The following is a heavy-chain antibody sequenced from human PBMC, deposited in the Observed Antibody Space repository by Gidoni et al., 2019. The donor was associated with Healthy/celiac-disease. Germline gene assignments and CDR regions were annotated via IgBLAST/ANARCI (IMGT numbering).Heavy chain of an antibody. CDR2: IIPLLGIA. D-gene: IGHD6-19*01. CDR1: GGTFSSYT. V-gene: IGHV1-69*02. Sequence: QVQLVQSGAEVKKPGSSVKVSCKASGGTFSSYTISWVRQAPGQGLEWMGRIIPLLGIANYAQKFQGRVTITADKSTSTAYMELSSLRSEDTAVYYCARTEGVAGRYNWFDPWGQGTLVTVPS. CDR3: ARTEGVAGRYNWFDP. J-gene: IGHJ5*02.